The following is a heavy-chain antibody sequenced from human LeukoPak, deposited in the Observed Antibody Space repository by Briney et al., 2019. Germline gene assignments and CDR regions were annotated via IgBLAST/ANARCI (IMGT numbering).Heavy chain of an antibody. CDR1: GGSISSYY. J-gene: IGHJ4*02. D-gene: IGHD4-23*01. CDR2: ISYSGST. CDR3: ARRDYGGNSGTLDY. V-gene: IGHV4-59*01. Sequence: SETLSLTCTVSGGSISSYYWGWIRQPPGKGLEWIGCISYSGSTNYNPSLKSRVTISVDTSKNQFSLKLSSVTAADTAMYYCARRDYGGNSGTLDYWGQGTLVTVSS.